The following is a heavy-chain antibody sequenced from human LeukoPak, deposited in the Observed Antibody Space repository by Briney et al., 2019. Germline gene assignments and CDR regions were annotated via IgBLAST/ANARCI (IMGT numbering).Heavy chain of an antibody. Sequence: SVKVSCKASGDTFNSSAISWVRQAPGQGLEWVGRIIPMLGIPNYAQKFQGRVTITADTSTNTAFMELSSLRSEDTAVYYCAQRLSWLDPWGQGTRVTVSS. D-gene: IGHD4-17*01. CDR1: GDTFNSSA. J-gene: IGHJ5*02. V-gene: IGHV1-69*04. CDR3: AQRLSWLDP. CDR2: IIPMLGIP.